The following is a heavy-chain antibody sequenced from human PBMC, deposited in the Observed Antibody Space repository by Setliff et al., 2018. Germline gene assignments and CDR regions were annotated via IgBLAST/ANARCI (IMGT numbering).Heavy chain of an antibody. V-gene: IGHV1-18*01. D-gene: IGHD3-3*01. CDR2: ISAYNGNT. J-gene: IGHJ3*02. CDR1: GYTFTSYA. CDR3: ASRRGLEWSLGAFDI. Sequence: ASVKVSCKASGYTFTSYAISWVRQAPGQGLEWMGWISAYNGNTNYAQKLQGRVTMTTDTSTSTAYMELRSLRSEDTAVYYCASRRGLEWSLGAFDIWGQGTMVTVSS.